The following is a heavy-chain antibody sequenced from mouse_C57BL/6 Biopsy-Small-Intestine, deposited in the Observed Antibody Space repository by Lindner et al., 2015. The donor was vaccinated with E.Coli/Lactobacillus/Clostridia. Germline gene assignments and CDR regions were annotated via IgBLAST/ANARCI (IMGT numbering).Heavy chain of an antibody. D-gene: IGHD1-1*01. J-gene: IGHJ1*03. Sequence: VQLQESGGDLVKPGGSLKLSCAASGFTFSSYGMSWVRQTPDKRLEWVATISSGGSYTYYPDSVKGRFTISRDNAKNTLYLQMNSLKSEDTAMYYCARQDYYGSSHWYFDVWGTGTTVTVSS. CDR2: ISSGGSYT. CDR1: GFTFSSYG. CDR3: ARQDYYGSSHWYFDV. V-gene: IGHV5-6*01.